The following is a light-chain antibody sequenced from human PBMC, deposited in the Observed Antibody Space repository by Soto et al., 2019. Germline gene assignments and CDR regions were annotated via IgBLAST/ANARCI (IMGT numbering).Light chain of an antibody. CDR2: EGS. CDR3: CSYASSSTPVV. J-gene: IGLJ2*01. CDR1: SSDVGGYNL. V-gene: IGLV2-23*01. Sequence: QSALTQPASVSGSPGQSITISCTGTSSDVGGYNLVSWYQQHPGKAPKLMIYEGSKWPSGVSNRFSGSKSGNTASLTITGLHAEDEADYYCCSYASSSTPVVFGGGTKLTVL.